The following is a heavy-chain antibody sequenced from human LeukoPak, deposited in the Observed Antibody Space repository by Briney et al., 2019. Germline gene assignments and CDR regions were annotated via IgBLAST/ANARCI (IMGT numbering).Heavy chain of an antibody. D-gene: IGHD3-22*01. V-gene: IGHV3-33*06. CDR1: GFTFSSYG. J-gene: IGHJ4*02. CDR3: AKVGNDYYDSSGYYYAELDY. Sequence: GGSLRLSCAASGFTFSSYGMHWVRQAPGKGLEWVAVIWYDGSNKYYADSVKGRFTISRDNSKNTLYLQMNSLRAEDTAVYYCAKVGNDYYDSSGYYYAELDYWGQGTLVTVSS. CDR2: IWYDGSNK.